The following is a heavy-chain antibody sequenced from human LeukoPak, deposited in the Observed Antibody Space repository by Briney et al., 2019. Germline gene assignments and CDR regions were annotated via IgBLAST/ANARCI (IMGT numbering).Heavy chain of an antibody. CDR3: ARGSRLGMALTTFDF. V-gene: IGHV4-4*09. D-gene: IGHD5-24*01. CDR1: GGSFSGYY. CDR2: VFPSGSA. J-gene: IGHJ4*02. Sequence: PSETLSLTCAVYGGSFSGYYWSWIRHPPGKGLQWIGYVFPSGSADYIPSLKSRVTISADTSKSQISLKLNSVTAADTAVYFCARGSRLGMALTTFDFWGQGTLVTVSS.